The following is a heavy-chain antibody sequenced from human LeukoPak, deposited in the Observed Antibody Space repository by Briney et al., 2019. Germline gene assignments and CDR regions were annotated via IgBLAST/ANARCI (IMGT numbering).Heavy chain of an antibody. D-gene: IGHD6-19*01. V-gene: IGHV1-18*01. CDR2: ISTYNGNT. Sequence: GSLKLSCKASGYTFTSYDISWVRLAPGQGLEWKGWISTYNGNTNYATNLQGRVTMTTDTSTTTAYMELRSLRVDDTAVYYCAIAGGWAREDYKADAFDIWGEGTMVTVSS. CDR3: AIAGGWAREDYKADAFDI. J-gene: IGHJ3*02. CDR1: GYTFTSYD.